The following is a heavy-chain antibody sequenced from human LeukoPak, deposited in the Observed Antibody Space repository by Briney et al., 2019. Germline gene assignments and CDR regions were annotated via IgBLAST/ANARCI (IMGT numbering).Heavy chain of an antibody. CDR2: INPNSGGT. CDR3: ARDHRLAAADKRGVGY. Sequence: ASVRVSCKASGYIFTGYYMHWVRQAPGQGLEWMGWINPNSGGTNYAQKFQGRVTMTRDTSISTAYMELSSLRSDDTAVYYCARDHRLAAADKRGVGYWGQGTPVTVSS. CDR1: GYIFTGYY. J-gene: IGHJ4*02. D-gene: IGHD6-13*01. V-gene: IGHV1-2*02.